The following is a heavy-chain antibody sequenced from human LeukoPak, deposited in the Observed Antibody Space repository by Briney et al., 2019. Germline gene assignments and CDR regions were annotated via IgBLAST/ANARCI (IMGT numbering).Heavy chain of an antibody. CDR3: ARGDCSGGSCYLDAFDI. CDR1: GYTFTGYY. CDR2: INPNSGGT. Sequence: ASVQVSCKASGYTFTGYYMHWVRQAPGQGLEWMGWINPNSGGTNYAQKFQGRVTMTRDTSISTAYMELSRLRSDDTAVYYCARGDCSGGSCYLDAFDIWGQGTMVTVSS. V-gene: IGHV1-2*02. D-gene: IGHD2-15*01. J-gene: IGHJ3*02.